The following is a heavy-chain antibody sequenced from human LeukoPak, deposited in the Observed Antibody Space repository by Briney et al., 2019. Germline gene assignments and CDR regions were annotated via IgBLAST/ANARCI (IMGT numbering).Heavy chain of an antibody. Sequence: SETLSLTCTVSGGSISSYYWSWIRQPPGKGLEWIGYIYYSGSTNYNPPLKSRVTISVDTSKNQFSLKLSSVTAADTAVYYCARSSHIAAAGTGPYYYYYYYMDVWGKGTTVTVSS. D-gene: IGHD6-13*01. V-gene: IGHV4-59*01. CDR1: GGSISSYY. CDR2: IYYSGST. CDR3: ARSSHIAAAGTGPYYYYYYYMDV. J-gene: IGHJ6*03.